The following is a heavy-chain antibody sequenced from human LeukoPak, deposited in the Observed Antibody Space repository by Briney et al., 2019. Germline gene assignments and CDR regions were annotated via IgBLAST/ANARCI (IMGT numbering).Heavy chain of an antibody. D-gene: IGHD6-13*01. CDR3: TIGGASGSLAH. J-gene: IGHJ4*02. Sequence: SETLSLTCTVSRASISDNYWSWSRQPAGKALERIGRTYTSGDTNYNPSLKSRARVSVDTSKNQFYLSLTYVTAADTAVYYCTIGGASGSLAHWGPGTLVTVPS. CDR2: TYTSGDT. V-gene: IGHV4-4*07. CDR1: RASISDNY.